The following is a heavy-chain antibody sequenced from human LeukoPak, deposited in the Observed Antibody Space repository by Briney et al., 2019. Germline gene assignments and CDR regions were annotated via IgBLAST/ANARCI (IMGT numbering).Heavy chain of an antibody. D-gene: IGHD6-13*01. Sequence: ASVKVSCKASGGTFSSYAISWVRQAPGQGLEWMGGIIPIFGTANYAQKFQGRVTITADESTSTAYMELSSLRSEDTAVYCCAREVSSWGYFDYWGQGTLVTVSS. CDR3: AREVSSWGYFDY. V-gene: IGHV1-69*01. CDR2: IIPIFGTA. J-gene: IGHJ4*02. CDR1: GGTFSSYA.